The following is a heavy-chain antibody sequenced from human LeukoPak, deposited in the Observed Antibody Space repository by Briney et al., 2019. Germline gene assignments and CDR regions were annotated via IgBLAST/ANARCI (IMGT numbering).Heavy chain of an antibody. Sequence: ASVKVSCKASQYTFTDYAVHWVRQAPGQRLEWMGWIDAGNGKTKYSQSFQGRVTIIRDASATTAYMELSSLRSEDTAVYYCARSITMVRGPPSYFGYWGQGTLVTVSS. V-gene: IGHV1-3*01. D-gene: IGHD3-10*01. CDR3: ARSITMVRGPPSYFGY. J-gene: IGHJ4*02. CDR1: QYTFTDYA. CDR2: IDAGNGKT.